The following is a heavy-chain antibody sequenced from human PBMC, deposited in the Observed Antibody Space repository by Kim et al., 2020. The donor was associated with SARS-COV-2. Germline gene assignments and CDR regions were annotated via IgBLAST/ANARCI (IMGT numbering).Heavy chain of an antibody. D-gene: IGHD5-18*01. Sequence: ASVKVSCKASGYTFTSYGISWVRQAPGQGLEWMGWISAYNGNTNYAQKLQGRVTMTTDTSTSTAYMELRSLRSDDTAVYYCARESPDSYDGLDAFDIWGQGTMVTVSS. J-gene: IGHJ3*02. CDR3: ARESPDSYDGLDAFDI. CDR2: ISAYNGNT. CDR1: GYTFTSYG. V-gene: IGHV1-18*04.